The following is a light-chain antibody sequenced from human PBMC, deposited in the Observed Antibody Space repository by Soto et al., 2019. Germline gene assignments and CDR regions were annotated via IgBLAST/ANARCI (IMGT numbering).Light chain of an antibody. J-gene: IGKJ5*01. CDR2: GAS. Sequence: EILFAQSPGTPSLSPGERATLSCRASQSVSSNLAWYQQKPGQAPRLLIYGASTRATGIPARFSGSGSGTEFTLTISSLQSEDFAVYYCQQYNNWPPITFGQGTRLEIK. CDR3: QQYNNWPPIT. V-gene: IGKV3-15*01. CDR1: QSVSSN.